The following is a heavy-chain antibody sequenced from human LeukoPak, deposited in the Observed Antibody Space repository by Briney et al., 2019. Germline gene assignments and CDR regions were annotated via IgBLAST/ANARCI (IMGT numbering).Heavy chain of an antibody. CDR2: IYYSGST. D-gene: IGHD3-10*01. CDR1: GGSISGYY. V-gene: IGHV4-59*01. CDR3: ARGGGSWWYFDL. Sequence: SQTLSLTCSVSGGSISGYYWSWIRQPPGQGLEWIGYIYYSGSTNYNPSLKSRVIISRDTSKNQFSLKLSSVTAADTAVYYCARGGGSWWYFDLWGRGTLVTVSS. J-gene: IGHJ2*01.